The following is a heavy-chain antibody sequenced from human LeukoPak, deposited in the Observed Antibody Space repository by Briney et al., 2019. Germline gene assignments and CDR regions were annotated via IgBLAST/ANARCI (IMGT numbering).Heavy chain of an antibody. CDR2: IYSGVTT. CDR3: AREGYDVLSTYPYYYYYMDV. J-gene: IGHJ6*03. CDR1: GGSISSFY. D-gene: IGHD3-9*01. V-gene: IGHV4-4*07. Sequence: SETLSLTCTVSGGSISSFYWNWIRQPAWKGLEWIGRIYSGVTTIYNPSLKSRVTMTVDTSKSQFSLKLSSVTAADTAVYYCAREGYDVLSTYPYYYYYMDVWDKGTTVTVSS.